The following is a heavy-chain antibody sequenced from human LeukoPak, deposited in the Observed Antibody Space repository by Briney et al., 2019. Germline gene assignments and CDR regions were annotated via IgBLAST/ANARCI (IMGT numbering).Heavy chain of an antibody. J-gene: IGHJ3*02. Sequence: PSETLSLTCTVSGYSISSGYFWGWIRQPPGKGLEWIGVYHVGTTDNNPSLKSRVTISVDTSKNQMSLKLSSVTAADTAVYYCARCLGFLIGSTWYPDAFDIWGQGTMVTASS. CDR2: VYHVGTT. D-gene: IGHD6-13*01. V-gene: IGHV4-38-2*02. CDR3: ARCLGFLIGSTWYPDAFDI. CDR1: GYSISSGYF.